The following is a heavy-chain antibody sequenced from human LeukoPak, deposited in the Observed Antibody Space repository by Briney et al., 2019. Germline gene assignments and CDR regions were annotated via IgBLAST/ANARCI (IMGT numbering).Heavy chain of an antibody. V-gene: IGHV3-74*01. CDR1: GFTFSSYW. CDR2: INTDGSST. D-gene: IGHD3-3*01. CDR3: ARDRGRGVFGVIPILDI. J-gene: IGHJ4*02. Sequence: PGGSLRLSCAASGFTFSSYWMHWVRQAPGKGLVWVSRINTDGSSTSYADSVKGRFTISRDNAKNSLYLQMNSLSAEDTAVYYCARDRGRGVFGVIPILDIWGQGTLVTVSS.